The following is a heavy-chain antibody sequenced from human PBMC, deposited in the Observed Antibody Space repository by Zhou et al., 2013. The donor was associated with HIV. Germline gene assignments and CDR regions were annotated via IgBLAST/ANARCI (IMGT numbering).Heavy chain of an antibody. V-gene: IGHV1-69*04. CDR2: IIPILGIA. CDR1: GGTFSSYA. D-gene: IGHD6-13*01. CDR3: AREIGSSWSREDAFDI. J-gene: IGHJ3*02. Sequence: QVQLVQSGAEVKKPGSSVKVSCKASGGTFSSYAISWVRQAPGQGLEWMGRIIPILGIANYAQKFQGRVTITADKSTSTAYMELSSLRSEDTAVYYCAREIGSSWSREDAFDIWGQGTMVTVSS.